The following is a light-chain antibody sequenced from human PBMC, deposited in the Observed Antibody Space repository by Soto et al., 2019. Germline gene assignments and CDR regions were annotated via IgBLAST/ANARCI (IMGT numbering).Light chain of an antibody. V-gene: IGKV3-20*01. J-gene: IGKJ1*01. CDR2: GAS. CDR3: QQYET. Sequence: EIVLTQSPGTLSLSPGERATLSCRASQSISSSYLAWYQQKPGQAPRLLIFGASSRATGIPDRFSGSGSGKDFTLTISRLEPEDFATYYCQQYETFGQGTNVEF. CDR1: QSISSSY.